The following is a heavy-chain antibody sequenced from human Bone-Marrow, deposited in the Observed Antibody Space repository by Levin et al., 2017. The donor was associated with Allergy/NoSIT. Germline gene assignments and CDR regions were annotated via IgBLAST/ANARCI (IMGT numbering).Heavy chain of an antibody. Sequence: SQTLSLTCAVSGGSISSGGYSWSWIRQPPGKGLEWIGYIYHSGSTYYNPSLKSRVTISVDRSKNQFSLKLNSVTAADTAVYYCARGTSYDFWSGYFGGPYYYGMDVWGQGTTVTVSS. D-gene: IGHD3-3*01. CDR3: ARGTSYDFWSGYFGGPYYYGMDV. CDR1: GGSISSGGYS. CDR2: IYHSGST. V-gene: IGHV4-30-2*01. J-gene: IGHJ6*02.